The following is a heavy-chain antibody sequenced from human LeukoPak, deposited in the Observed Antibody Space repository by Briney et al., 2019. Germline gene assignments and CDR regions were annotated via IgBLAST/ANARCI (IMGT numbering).Heavy chain of an antibody. CDR2: IYHSGGT. J-gene: IGHJ3*01. CDR3: ARLPSVVSAAIRAFDV. D-gene: IGHD2-2*02. Sequence: SETLSLTCTVSGGSISSGGYYWSWIRQPPGKGLEWIGYIYHSGGTYYNPSLKSRVTISVDRSKNQFSLKLSSVTAADTAVYYCARLPSVVSAAIRAFDVWGQGTMVTVSS. CDR1: GGSISSGGYY. V-gene: IGHV4-30-2*01.